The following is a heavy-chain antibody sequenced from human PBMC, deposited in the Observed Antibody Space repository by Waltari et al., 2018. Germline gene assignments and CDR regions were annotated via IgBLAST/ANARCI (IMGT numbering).Heavy chain of an antibody. CDR2: INPNSGGT. D-gene: IGHD1-26*01. Sequence: QVQLVQSGAEVKKPGASVKVSCKASGYTFTGYYMHWVRQAPGQGLEWLGWINPNSGGTNYAQKLQGRVTMTRDTSISTAYMELSRLRSDDTAVYYCASRPLVGATSPFDYWGQGTLVTVSS. J-gene: IGHJ4*02. CDR1: GYTFTGYY. CDR3: ASRPLVGATSPFDY. V-gene: IGHV1-2*02.